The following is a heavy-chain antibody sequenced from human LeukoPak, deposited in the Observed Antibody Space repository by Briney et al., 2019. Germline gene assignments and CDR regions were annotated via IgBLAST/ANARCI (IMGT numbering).Heavy chain of an antibody. D-gene: IGHD2-15*01. J-gene: IGHJ4*02. V-gene: IGHV1-18*04. CDR2: ISAYNGNT. CDR3: ARRGCSGGSCYYFDY. Sequence: GASVTVSCKASGYTFTSYGISWVRQAPGQGLEWMGWISAYNGNTNYSQKLQGRVTMTTDTSTSTAYMELRSLRSDDTAVYYCARRGCSGGSCYYFDYWGQGTLVTVSS. CDR1: GYTFTSYG.